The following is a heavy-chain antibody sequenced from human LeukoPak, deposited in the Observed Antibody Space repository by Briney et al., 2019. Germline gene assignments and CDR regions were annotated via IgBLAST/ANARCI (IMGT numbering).Heavy chain of an antibody. J-gene: IGHJ3*02. CDR2: IEPSDSYT. Sequence: GGSLRISCKGSGFRFTSYWISWVRQRPGKGLEGMGRIEPSDSYTNYSPSFQGHVTISADKSISTAYLQWSSLKASDTAMYYCARHSYYDYVWGTPGAFDIWGQGTMVTVSS. CDR3: ARHSYYDYVWGTPGAFDI. CDR1: GFRFTSYW. V-gene: IGHV5-10-1*01. D-gene: IGHD3-16*01.